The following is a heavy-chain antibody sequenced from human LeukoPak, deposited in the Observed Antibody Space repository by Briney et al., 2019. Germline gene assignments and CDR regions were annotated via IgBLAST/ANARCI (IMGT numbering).Heavy chain of an antibody. V-gene: IGHV3-15*01. D-gene: IGHD4-11*01. CDR1: GFTFSNAW. CDR2: IKSKTEGGTT. J-gene: IGHJ3*02. Sequence: GGSLRLSCAASGFTFSNAWMSWVRQAPGKGLEWVGRIKSKTEGGTTDYAASVKGRITISRDDSKNTLYLQMNSLKTEDTAVYYCTTGGYDFGNYGSPFDIWGQGTMVTVSS. CDR3: TTGGYDFGNYGSPFDI.